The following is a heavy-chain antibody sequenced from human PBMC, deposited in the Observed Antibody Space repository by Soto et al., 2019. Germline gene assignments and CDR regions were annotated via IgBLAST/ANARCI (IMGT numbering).Heavy chain of an antibody. D-gene: IGHD2-2*02. CDR2: ISGSGGST. Sequence: EVQLLESGGGLVQPGGSLRLSCAASGFTFSSYAMSWVRQAPGKGLEWVSAISGSGGSTYYADSVKGRFTISRDNSKNTLYLQMTSLRAEDTAVYYCAKGGYCSSTSCHIDGMDVWGQGTTVTVSS. CDR1: GFTFSSYA. CDR3: AKGGYCSSTSCHIDGMDV. V-gene: IGHV3-23*01. J-gene: IGHJ6*02.